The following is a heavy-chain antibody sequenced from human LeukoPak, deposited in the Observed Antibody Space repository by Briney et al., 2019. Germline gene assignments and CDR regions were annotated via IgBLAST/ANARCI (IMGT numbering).Heavy chain of an antibody. J-gene: IGHJ3*02. CDR2: INWNGGST. D-gene: IGHD3-10*01. CDR3: ARGTYYYGSGSSDAFDI. Sequence: GGSLRLSCAASGFTFDDYGMSWVRQAPGKWLEWVSGINWNGGSTGYADSVKGRFTISRDNAKNSLYLQMNSLRAEDTALYYCARGTYYYGSGSSDAFDIWGQGTMVTVSS. V-gene: IGHV3-20*04. CDR1: GFTFDDYG.